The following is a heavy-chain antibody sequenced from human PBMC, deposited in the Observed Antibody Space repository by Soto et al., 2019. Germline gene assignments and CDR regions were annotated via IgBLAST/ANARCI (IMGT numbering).Heavy chain of an antibody. CDR2: IIPMFGKV. J-gene: IGHJ5*02. CDR3: ARETSVRGVIITSSPWFDP. Sequence: ASVKVSCKASGGTFSSYGISWVRQAPGQGLEWMGGIIPMFGKVKYAQKFQGRATITADESTSTAYMELSSLTSEDTAMYYCARETSVRGVIITSSPWFDPWGQGTLVTVSS. CDR1: GGTFSSYG. V-gene: IGHV1-69*13. D-gene: IGHD3-10*01.